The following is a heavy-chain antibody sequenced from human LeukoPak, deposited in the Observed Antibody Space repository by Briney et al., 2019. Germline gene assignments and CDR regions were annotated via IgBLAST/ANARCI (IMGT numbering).Heavy chain of an antibody. J-gene: IGHJ4*02. D-gene: IGHD3-10*01. V-gene: IGHV3-21*01. Sequence: GGSLRLSCAASGFTFSSYSMNWVRQAPGKGLEWVSSISSSSSYIYYADSVKGRFTISRDNSKNTLYLQMNSLRAEDTAVYYCARTSGVINDYWGQGTLVTVSS. CDR3: ARTSGVINDY. CDR1: GFTFSSYS. CDR2: ISSSSSYI.